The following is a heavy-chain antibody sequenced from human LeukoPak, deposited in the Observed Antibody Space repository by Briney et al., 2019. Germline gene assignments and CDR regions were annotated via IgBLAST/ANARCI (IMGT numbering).Heavy chain of an antibody. CDR1: RFYFYKYG. Sequence: GGSLRLSCVASRFYFYKYGVHWVRQAPGKGLEWLAVISSDERNKYYADSVKGRFTISRDNSKNTLYLEMNDLRSEDTAVYYCAKGHYFGDLGGGNFDLWGQGTLVTVSS. J-gene: IGHJ4*02. CDR2: ISSDERNK. CDR3: AKGHYFGDLGGGNFDL. D-gene: IGHD4-17*01. V-gene: IGHV3-30*18.